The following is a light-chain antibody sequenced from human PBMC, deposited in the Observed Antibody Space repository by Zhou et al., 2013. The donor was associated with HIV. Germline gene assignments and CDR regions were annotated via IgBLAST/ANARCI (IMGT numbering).Light chain of an antibody. CDR2: GAS. V-gene: IGKV3-20*01. Sequence: EVVLTQSPGTLSLSPGERATLSCRASQSVSSSYLAWYQQKPGQAPRLLIYGASDRATGIPDRFSGSGSGTDFTLTINRLEPEDFAVYYCQQYGDSRYTFGQGTKLEIK. CDR3: QQYGDSRYT. J-gene: IGKJ2*01. CDR1: QSVSSSY.